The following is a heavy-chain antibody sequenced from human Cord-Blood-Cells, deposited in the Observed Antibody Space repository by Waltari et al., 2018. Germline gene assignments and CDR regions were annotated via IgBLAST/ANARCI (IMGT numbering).Heavy chain of an antibody. Sequence: QVQLQQWGAGLLKPSETLSLTCAVYGGSFSGYYWSWIRQPPGKGLEWIGEINHSGSTNYNPSLNSRVTISVDTSKNQFSLKLSSVTAADTAVYYCARKTGVNAFDIWGQGTMVTVSS. CDR2: INHSGST. J-gene: IGHJ3*02. CDR1: GGSFSGYY. CDR3: ARKTGVNAFDI. D-gene: IGHD7-27*01. V-gene: IGHV4-34*01.